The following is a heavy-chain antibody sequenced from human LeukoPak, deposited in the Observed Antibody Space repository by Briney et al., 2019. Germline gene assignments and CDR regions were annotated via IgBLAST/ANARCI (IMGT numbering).Heavy chain of an antibody. D-gene: IGHD2-8*01. CDR1: GFTFTNYA. CDR2: ISGSGGST. J-gene: IGHJ4*02. Sequence: GASLRLSCEPSGFTFTNYAMSWVRQAPGEGLEWVSGISGSGGSTYYADSVKGRFTISIDKSKNPLDLQMNSLRAEDTAVYYCAKDPTLVVYGIGGIEYWGQGTLVTVSS. V-gene: IGHV3-23*01. CDR3: AKDPTLVVYGIGGIEY.